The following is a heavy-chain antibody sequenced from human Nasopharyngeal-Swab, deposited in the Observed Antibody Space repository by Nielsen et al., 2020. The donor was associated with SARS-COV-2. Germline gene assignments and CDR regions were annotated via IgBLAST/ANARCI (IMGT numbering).Heavy chain of an antibody. Sequence: SWIRQPPGKGLEWIGYIYYSGGTYYNPSLKSRVTISVDTSKNQPSLKLGSVTAADTAVYYFASDWELLGFDYWCQGTLVTVSS. D-gene: IGHD1-26*01. V-gene: IGHV4-30-4*08. J-gene: IGHJ4*02. CDR3: ASDWELLGFDY. CDR2: IYYSGGT.